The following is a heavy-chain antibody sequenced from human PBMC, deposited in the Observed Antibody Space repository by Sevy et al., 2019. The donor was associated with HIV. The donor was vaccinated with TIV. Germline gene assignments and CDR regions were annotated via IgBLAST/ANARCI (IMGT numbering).Heavy chain of an antibody. D-gene: IGHD2-15*01. CDR1: GFTFSSYE. CDR2: ISSSGSTI. CDR3: ARDIVVVVAATGYYYYGMDV. J-gene: IGHJ6*02. Sequence: GGSLRLSCAASGFTFSSYEMNWVRQAPGKGLEWVSYISSSGSTIYYADSVKGRFTISRENAKNSLYLQMNSLRAEDTAVYYCARDIVVVVAATGYYYYGMDVWGQGTTVTVSS. V-gene: IGHV3-48*03.